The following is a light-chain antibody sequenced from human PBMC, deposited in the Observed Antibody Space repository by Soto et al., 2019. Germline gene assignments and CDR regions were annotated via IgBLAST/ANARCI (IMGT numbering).Light chain of an antibody. CDR2: GAS. Sequence: EIVLTQSPGTLSLSPGERATLSCRASQSVSSSYLAWYQQKPGQAPRLIIYGASSSATGIPDRFSGSGSGTYFTLTISSPEPEDFPVYYCQQYGSSLFTFGPGTKVVIK. V-gene: IGKV3-20*01. CDR1: QSVSSSY. CDR3: QQYGSSLFT. J-gene: IGKJ3*01.